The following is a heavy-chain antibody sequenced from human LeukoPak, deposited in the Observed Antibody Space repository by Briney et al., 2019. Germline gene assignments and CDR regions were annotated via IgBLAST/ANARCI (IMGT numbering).Heavy chain of an antibody. CDR2: IIPILGIA. CDR3: ARARVGIAAAQSPPTNLYYMDV. V-gene: IGHV1-69*04. CDR1: GYTFTSYG. Sequence: SVKVSCKASGYTFTSYGISWVRQAPGQGLEWMGRIIPILGIANYAQKFQGRVTITADKSRSTAYMELSSLRSEDTAVYYCARARVGIAAAQSPPTNLYYMDVWGKGTTVTVSS. J-gene: IGHJ6*03. D-gene: IGHD6-13*01.